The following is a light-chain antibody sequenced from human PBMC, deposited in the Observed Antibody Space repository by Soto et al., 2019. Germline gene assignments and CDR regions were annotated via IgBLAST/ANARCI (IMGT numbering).Light chain of an antibody. V-gene: IGKV1-5*03. CDR2: KAS. Sequence: DIQMTQSPSTLSSSVGDRVTITCRTSQSISTWLAWYQQKPGKAPKLLLYKASRLESGVPSRFSGSGSGTEFTLSISSLQPDDFATYHCQQYSTYPHTFGQGTKLEIK. CDR3: QQYSTYPHT. J-gene: IGKJ2*01. CDR1: QSISTW.